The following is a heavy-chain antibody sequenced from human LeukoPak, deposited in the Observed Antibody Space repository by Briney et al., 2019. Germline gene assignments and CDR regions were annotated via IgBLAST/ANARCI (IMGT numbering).Heavy chain of an antibody. Sequence: PGGSLGLSGAASGFPFSSYAMSWARRPPGRGLEGVSAISGSGGSTYYADSVKGRFTISRDNSKNTLYLQMNSLRAEDTAVYYCAKDVGSWDSSGYYPEYWGQGTLVTVSS. CDR3: AKDVGSWDSSGYYPEY. CDR2: ISGSGGST. D-gene: IGHD3-22*01. V-gene: IGHV3-23*01. J-gene: IGHJ4*02. CDR1: GFPFSSYA.